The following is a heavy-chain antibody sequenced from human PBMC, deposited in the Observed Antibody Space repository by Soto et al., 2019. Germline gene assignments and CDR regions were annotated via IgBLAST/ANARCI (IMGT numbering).Heavy chain of an antibody. CDR3: ARDQTDSGGYSDY. D-gene: IGHD2-15*01. CDR1: GFPFSSFG. Sequence: HPXGSLRPSCEAVGFPFSSFGIHWVRQAPGKGLEWLAIIWNGGSNEYYADSVKGRFTIPRDNSKKTVYLQVSNLRAEDTAVYFCARDQTDSGGYSDYWGQGTLVTVSS. CDR2: IWNGGSNE. V-gene: IGHV3-33*01. J-gene: IGHJ4*02.